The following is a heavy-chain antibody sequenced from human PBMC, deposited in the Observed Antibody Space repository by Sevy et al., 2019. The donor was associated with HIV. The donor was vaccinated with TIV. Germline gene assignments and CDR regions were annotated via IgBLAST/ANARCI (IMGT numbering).Heavy chain of an antibody. V-gene: IGHV3-30*02. CDR3: ANNTAEAGAGGMDY. CDR2: IRYDGNDK. D-gene: IGHD6-19*01. J-gene: IGHJ4*02. Sequence: GGSLRLSCAASRFIFNDYGMHWVRQAPGKGLEWVAFIRYDGNDKNYADSMRGRFTISRDNSKNTLFLQMNSLRGEDTAMYYCANNTAEAGAGGMDYWGQGTLVTVSS. CDR1: RFIFNDYG.